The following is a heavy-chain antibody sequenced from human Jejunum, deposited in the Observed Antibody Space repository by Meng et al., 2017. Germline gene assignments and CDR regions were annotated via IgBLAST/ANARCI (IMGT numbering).Heavy chain of an antibody. J-gene: IGHJ4*02. V-gene: IGHV3-7*01. CDR3: ASVRLSVSSDDY. CDR2: INQDESEK. Sequence: GESLKISCVASRFSFSNFWMSWVRQPPGKGLEWVANINQDESEKYYADSVKGRFTISRDNAKNSLYLQMNSLRAEDTAIYYCASVRLSVSSDDYWGQGTMVTVSS. D-gene: IGHD6-19*01. CDR1: RFSFSNFW.